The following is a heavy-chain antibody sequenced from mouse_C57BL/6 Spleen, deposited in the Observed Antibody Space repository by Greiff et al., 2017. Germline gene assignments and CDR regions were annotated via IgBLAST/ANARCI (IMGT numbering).Heavy chain of an antibody. V-gene: IGHV5-17*01. Sequence: QLVESGGGLVKPGGSLKLSCAASGFTFSDYGMHWVRQAPEKGLEWVAYISSGSSTIYYADTVKGRFTISGDNAKNTLFLQMTSLRSEDTAMYYCARDSSGYWYFDVWGTGTTVTVSS. CDR3: ARDSSGYWYFDV. D-gene: IGHD3-2*02. CDR1: GFTFSDYG. CDR2: ISSGSSTI. J-gene: IGHJ1*03.